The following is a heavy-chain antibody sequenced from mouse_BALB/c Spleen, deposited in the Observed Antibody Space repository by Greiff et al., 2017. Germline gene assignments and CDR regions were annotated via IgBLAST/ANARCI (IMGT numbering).Heavy chain of an antibody. CDR3: ARRDYYGAMDY. CDR2: IWGDGST. CDR1: GFSLTGYG. Sequence: QVQLQQSGPGLVAPSQSLSITCTVSGFSLTGYGVNWVRQPPGKGLEWLGMIWGDGSTDYNSALKSRLSISKDNSKSQVFLKMNSLQTDDTARYYCARRDYYGAMDYWGQGTSVTVSS. V-gene: IGHV2-6-7*01. J-gene: IGHJ4*01. D-gene: IGHD1-1*01.